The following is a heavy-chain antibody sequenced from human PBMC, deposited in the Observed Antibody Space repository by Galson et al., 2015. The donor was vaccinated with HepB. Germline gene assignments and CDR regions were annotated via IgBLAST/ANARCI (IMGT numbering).Heavy chain of an antibody. CDR3: ARDWGWYFDL. Sequence: SLRLSCAASGFTFSSYAMHWVRQAPGKGLEWVAVISYDGSNKYYADSVKGRFTISRDNSKNTLYLQMNSLRAEDTAVYYCARDWGWYFDLWGRGTLVTVSS. CDR1: GFTFSSYA. CDR2: ISYDGSNK. D-gene: IGHD3-16*01. V-gene: IGHV3-30-3*01. J-gene: IGHJ2*01.